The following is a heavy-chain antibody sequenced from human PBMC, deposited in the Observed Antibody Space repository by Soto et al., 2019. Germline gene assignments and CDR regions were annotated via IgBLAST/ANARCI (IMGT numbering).Heavy chain of an antibody. J-gene: IGHJ6*02. D-gene: IGHD3-3*01. CDR1: GYTFTSYD. V-gene: IGHV1-8*01. CDR2: MNPNSGNT. Sequence: QVQLVQSGAEVKKPGASVKVSCKASGYTFTSYDINWVRQATGQGLEWMGWMNPNSGNTGYAQKFQGRVTMTRNTSISTDYMELSSLRSEDTAVYYCARGAGYDFWSGYYQYYYGMDVWGQGTTVTVSS. CDR3: ARGAGYDFWSGYYQYYYGMDV.